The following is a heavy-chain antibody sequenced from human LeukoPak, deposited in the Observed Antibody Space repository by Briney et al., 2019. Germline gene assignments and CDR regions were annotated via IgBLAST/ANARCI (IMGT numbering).Heavy chain of an antibody. J-gene: IGHJ4*02. V-gene: IGHV4-34*01. D-gene: IGHD6-13*01. Sequence: PSESLSLTCAVYGGSFSVYYWTWIRQPPGEGLEWIGEINHSGSTNYNPSLKSRVTISVDTSKTQFSLNLGSVTAADTAVYYCARGRAGQQLVRGSFDYWGQGTLVTVSS. CDR2: INHSGST. CDR1: GGSFSVYY. CDR3: ARGRAGQQLVRGSFDY.